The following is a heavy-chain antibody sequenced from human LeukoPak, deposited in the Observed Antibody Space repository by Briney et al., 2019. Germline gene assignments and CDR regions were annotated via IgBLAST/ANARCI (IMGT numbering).Heavy chain of an antibody. CDR3: AKDRAVTAAAGTPGY. V-gene: IGHV3-30*04. CDR2: ISYDGSNK. D-gene: IGHD6-13*01. J-gene: IGHJ4*02. Sequence: SGGSLRLSCAASGFTFSSYAMHWVRQAPGKGLEWVAVISYDGSNKYYADSVKGRFTISRDNSKNTLYLQMNSLRAEDTAVYYCAKDRAVTAAAGTPGYWGQGTLVTVSS. CDR1: GFTFSSYA.